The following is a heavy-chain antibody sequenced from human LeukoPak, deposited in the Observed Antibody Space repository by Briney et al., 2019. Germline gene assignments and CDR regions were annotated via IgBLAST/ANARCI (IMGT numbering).Heavy chain of an antibody. J-gene: IGHJ5*02. Sequence: GGSLRLSCAASGFTFSDAWMNWVRQAPGKGLAWVGRIKSKTDGGTIDYAAPVKGRFTISRDDSKNTLYLQMNSLRAEDTAVYYCARDNALGIAAGWFDPWGQGTLVTVSS. CDR3: ARDNALGIAAGWFDP. CDR1: GFTFSDAW. V-gene: IGHV3-15*01. D-gene: IGHD6-13*01. CDR2: IKSKTDGGTI.